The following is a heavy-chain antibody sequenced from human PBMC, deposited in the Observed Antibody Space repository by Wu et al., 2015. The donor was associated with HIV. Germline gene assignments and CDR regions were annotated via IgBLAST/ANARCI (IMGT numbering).Heavy chain of an antibody. CDR3: ARAHLDTVVVRVAPEETGYLDL. CDR2: INPDNDRT. J-gene: IGHJ4*02. V-gene: IGHV1-2*02. D-gene: IGHD2-2*03. CDR1: GYIFTDYY. Sequence: QVQLVQSGGEVKKPGASLKVSCKASGYIFTDYYIHWVRQAPGQGLEWMGWINPDNDRTNFAQKFQVRVTMTRDTSTNIVYMELSNLRSDDTAVYYCARAHLDTVVVRVAPEETGYLDLWGQGTLVSVSS.